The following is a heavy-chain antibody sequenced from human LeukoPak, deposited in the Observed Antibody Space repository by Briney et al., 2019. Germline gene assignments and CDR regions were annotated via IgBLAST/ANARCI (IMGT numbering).Heavy chain of an antibody. J-gene: IGHJ4*02. CDR1: GASISSGSYY. V-gene: IGHV4-61*02. D-gene: IGHD4-17*01. Sequence: SQTLSLTCTVSGASISSGSYYWSWMRQPAGKGLEWIRRIYTSGGTTYNPSLKSRVTISVDTSKNQFSLKLSSVTAADTAVYYCARPKNYGDYALGYWGQGTLVTVSS. CDR3: ARPKNYGDYALGY. CDR2: IYTSGGT.